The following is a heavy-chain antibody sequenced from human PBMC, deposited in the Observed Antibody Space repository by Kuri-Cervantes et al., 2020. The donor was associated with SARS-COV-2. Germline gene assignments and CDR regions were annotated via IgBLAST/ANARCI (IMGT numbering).Heavy chain of an antibody. Sequence: GESLKISCAASGFTFSSYGMHWVRQAPGKGLEWVAVIWYDGSNKYYADSVKGRFTISRDNSKNTLYLQMNSLRAADTAVYYCARDIAVASGYYFDYWGQGTLVTVSS. J-gene: IGHJ4*02. V-gene: IGHV3-33*08. CDR2: IWYDGSNK. CDR3: ARDIAVASGYYFDY. D-gene: IGHD6-19*01. CDR1: GFTFSSYG.